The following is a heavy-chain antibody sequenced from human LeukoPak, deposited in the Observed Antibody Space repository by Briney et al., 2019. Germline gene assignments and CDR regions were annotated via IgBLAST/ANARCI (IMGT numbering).Heavy chain of an antibody. J-gene: IGHJ4*02. V-gene: IGHV4-61*02. Sequence: SQTLSLTCTVSGGSISSGSYYWSWIRQPAGKGLEWIGRIYTSGSTNYNPSLKSRVTISVDTSKNQFSLKLSSVTAADTAVYYCAREPSRYYYDSSGYHEFDYWGQGTLVTVSS. D-gene: IGHD3-22*01. CDR3: AREPSRYYYDSSGYHEFDY. CDR1: GGSISSGSYY. CDR2: IYTSGST.